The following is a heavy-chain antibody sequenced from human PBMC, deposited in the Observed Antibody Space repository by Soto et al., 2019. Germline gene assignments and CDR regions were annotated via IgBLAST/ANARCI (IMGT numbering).Heavy chain of an antibody. Sequence: PGGSLRLSCAASGFIFSDYAMNWVRRAPGKGLEWVSVITGSGSRTYYSDSVKGRFTASRDNSKNTLYLQMNSLRADDTAVYYCAKDHDVWSGYNPPRYFDYWGLGTLVTVSS. V-gene: IGHV3-23*01. J-gene: IGHJ4*02. CDR2: ITGSGSRT. D-gene: IGHD3-3*01. CDR3: AKDHDVWSGYNPPRYFDY. CDR1: GFIFSDYA.